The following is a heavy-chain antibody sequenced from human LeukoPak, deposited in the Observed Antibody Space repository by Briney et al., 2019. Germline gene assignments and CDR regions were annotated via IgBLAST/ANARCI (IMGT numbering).Heavy chain of an antibody. J-gene: IGHJ6*02. Sequence: GGSLRLSCAAPGFTVSSNYMSWVRQAPGKGLEWVSVIYSGGSTYYADSVKGRFTISRDNSKNTLYLQMNSLRAEDTAVYYCARAPYSSGWYTSGMDVWGQGTTVTVSS. CDR1: GFTVSSNY. V-gene: IGHV3-66*01. CDR3: ARAPYSSGWYTSGMDV. CDR2: IYSGGST. D-gene: IGHD6-19*01.